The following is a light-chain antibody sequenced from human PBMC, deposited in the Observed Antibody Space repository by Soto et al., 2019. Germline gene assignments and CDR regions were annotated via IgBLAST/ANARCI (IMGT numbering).Light chain of an antibody. V-gene: IGKV3-20*01. CDR3: QQYGSSPPIT. CDR1: QSVTSNY. Sequence: EIVLTQSPATLSVSPGERATLSCRASQSVTSNYLAWYQQKPGQAPRLLIYGISSRATGVPDRFSGSGSGTDFTLTISRLEPEDFAVYYCQQYGSSPPITFGQGTRLEI. CDR2: GIS. J-gene: IGKJ5*01.